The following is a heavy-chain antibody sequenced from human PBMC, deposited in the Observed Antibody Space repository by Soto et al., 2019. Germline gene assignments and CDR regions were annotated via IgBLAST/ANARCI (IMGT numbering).Heavy chain of an antibody. J-gene: IGHJ4*02. CDR1: GYTFISYW. V-gene: IGHV5-51*01. CDR2: VYPGDSDT. Sequence: GESLKISCKGSGYTFISYWIAWVRQMPGKGLEWMGIVYPGDSDTRYSPSFQGQVTMSADKSISTAYLQWNSLKASDTAIYYCARPHVVGATVTRFDLCGQGTLVTVSS. D-gene: IGHD1-26*01. CDR3: ARPHVVGATVTRFDL.